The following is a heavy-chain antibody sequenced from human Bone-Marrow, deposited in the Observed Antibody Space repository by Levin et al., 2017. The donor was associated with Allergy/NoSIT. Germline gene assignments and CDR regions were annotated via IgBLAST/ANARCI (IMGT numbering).Heavy chain of an antibody. J-gene: IGHJ5*02. Sequence: GGSLRLSCTASGLSLSDYPLTWVRQAPGKGLEWIGFIRTQDFGGTVEYAASVKGRFTISRDDSKSIVYLQMNSLKTEDTGMYYCVMEDYYDRNEDWFDPWGPGTLVTVSS. CDR2: IRTQDFGGTV. D-gene: IGHD3-22*01. CDR3: VMEDYYDRNEDWFDP. V-gene: IGHV3-49*04. CDR1: GLSLSDYP.